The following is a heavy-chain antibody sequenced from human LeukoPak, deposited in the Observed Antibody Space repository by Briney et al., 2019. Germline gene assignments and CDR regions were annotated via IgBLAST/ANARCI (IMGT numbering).Heavy chain of an antibody. CDR3: AKDHGD. V-gene: IGHV3-23*01. CDR2: INSGGGT. Sequence: GGALRLSCAASGFTFSIYGMTWVRQAPGKGLEWVSTINSGGGTYYADSVKGRFTISRDNSKNTLDLQMNSLRAEDTAVYYCAKDHGDWGQGTLVTVSS. CDR1: GFTFSIYG. J-gene: IGHJ4*02. D-gene: IGHD3-3*01.